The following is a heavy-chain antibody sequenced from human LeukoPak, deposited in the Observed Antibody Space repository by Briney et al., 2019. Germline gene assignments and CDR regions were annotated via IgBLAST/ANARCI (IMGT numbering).Heavy chain of an antibody. CDR1: GGSISSYY. V-gene: IGHV4-59*01. D-gene: IGHD3-10*01. J-gene: IGHJ6*04. Sequence: PSETLSLTCTVSGGSISSYYWSWIRQPPGKGLEWIGYIYYSGSTNYNPSLKSRVTISVDTSKNQFSLKLSSVTAADTAVYYCASAYYGSGSPALDVWGKGTTVTISS. CDR3: ASAYYGSGSPALDV. CDR2: IYYSGST.